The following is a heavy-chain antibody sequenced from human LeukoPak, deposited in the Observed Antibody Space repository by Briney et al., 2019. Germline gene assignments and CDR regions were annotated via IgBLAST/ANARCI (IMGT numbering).Heavy chain of an antibody. J-gene: IGHJ4*02. Sequence: GGSLRLSCAASGFTFSSYSMNWVRQAPGKGLEWVSSISSSSSYIYYADSVKGRFTISRDNAKNSLYLQMNSLRAEDTAVYYCARDFRDSGYDTHFDYWGQGTLVTVSS. CDR1: GFTFSSYS. CDR2: ISSSSSYI. CDR3: ARDFRDSGYDTHFDY. D-gene: IGHD5-12*01. V-gene: IGHV3-21*01.